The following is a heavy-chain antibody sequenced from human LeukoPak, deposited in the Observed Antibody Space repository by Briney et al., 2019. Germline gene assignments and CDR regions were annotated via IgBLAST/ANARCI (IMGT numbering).Heavy chain of an antibody. CDR1: GYRFISYG. J-gene: IGHJ4*02. CDR2: IRTDSSNT. CDR3: AVSGYYPEALDY. Sequence: ASVKVSCKASGYRFISYGIAWVRQAPGQGLEWMGWIRTDSSNTNYARRFQDRVSMTTDTSTSTAYMELRSLRSDDTAVYYCAVSGYYPEALDYWGQGTLVTVSS. D-gene: IGHD3-3*01. V-gene: IGHV1-18*01.